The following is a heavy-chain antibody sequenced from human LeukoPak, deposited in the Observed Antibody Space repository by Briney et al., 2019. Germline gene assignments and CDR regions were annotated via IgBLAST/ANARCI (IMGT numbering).Heavy chain of an antibody. D-gene: IGHD3-10*01. Sequence: PSETLSLTCTVSGGSISSSSYYWGWIRQPPGKGLEWIGSIYYSGSTYYNPSLKSRVTISVDTSKNQFSLKLSSVTAADTAVYYCATAIPQTYYYPYPYWFDPWGQGTLVTVSS. CDR3: ATAIPQTYYYPYPYWFDP. CDR2: IYYSGST. J-gene: IGHJ5*02. V-gene: IGHV4-39*01. CDR1: GGSISSSSYY.